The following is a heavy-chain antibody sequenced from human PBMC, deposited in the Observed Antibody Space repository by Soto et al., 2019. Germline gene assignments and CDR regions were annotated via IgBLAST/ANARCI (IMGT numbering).Heavy chain of an antibody. V-gene: IGHV4-39*01. CDR2: IFFTGNI. Sequence: PSETLSLTCTVSGASHSSISYYWGWIRQPPGKGLEWVGSIFFTGNIYYNPSLKSRVTISVDTSRNQFSLMVNSVTAADTAVYYCASRHCSGGSCYNHGFDSWGQGALVTVSS. D-gene: IGHD2-15*01. CDR3: ASRHCSGGSCYNHGFDS. J-gene: IGHJ4*02. CDR1: GASHSSISYY.